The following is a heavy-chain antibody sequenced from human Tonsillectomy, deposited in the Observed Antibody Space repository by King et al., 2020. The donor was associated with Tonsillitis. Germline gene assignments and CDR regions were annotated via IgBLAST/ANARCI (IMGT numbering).Heavy chain of an antibody. D-gene: IGHD5-12*01. CDR3: ARVRARERGNSGYEAVDY. CDR1: GFTLRSYW. J-gene: IGHJ4*02. CDR2: IKQDESEK. V-gene: IGHV3-7*03. Sequence: VQLVESGGGLVQPGGSLRLSCAASGFTLRSYWMSWVRQAPGKGLEWVANIKQDESEKNFVDSVKGRFTISRDNARNSLYLQMNSLRAEDTAVYYCARVRARERGNSGYEAVDYWGQGTLVTVSS.